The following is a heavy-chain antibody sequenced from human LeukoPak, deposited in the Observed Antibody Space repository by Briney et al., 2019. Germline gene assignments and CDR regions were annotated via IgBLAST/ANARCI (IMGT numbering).Heavy chain of an antibody. Sequence: GGSLRLSCAASGFTFSNYGMIWVRQAPGKGLEWVSYISSSSATIYYADSVRGRFTICRDDAKNSLYLQMNNLRAEDTAVYYCAGDFWRGFLGSWGQGTLVTVSS. J-gene: IGHJ5*01. D-gene: IGHD3-3*01. CDR1: GFTFSNYG. CDR2: ISSSSATI. V-gene: IGHV3-48*04. CDR3: AGDFWRGFLGS.